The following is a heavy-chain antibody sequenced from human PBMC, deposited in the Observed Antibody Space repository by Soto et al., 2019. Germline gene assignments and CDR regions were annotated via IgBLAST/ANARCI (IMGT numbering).Heavy chain of an antibody. V-gene: IGHV3-33*01. J-gene: IGHJ4*02. CDR2: IWYDGSNK. D-gene: IGHD6-19*01. CDR1: GFTFSSYG. CDR3: ARDSIAVAQYYFDY. Sequence: VGSLRLSCAASGFTFSSYGMHWVRQAPGKGLEWVAVIWYDGSNKYYADSVKGRFTISRDNSKNTLYLQMNSLRAEDTAVYYCARDSIAVAQYYFDYWGQGTLVTVSS.